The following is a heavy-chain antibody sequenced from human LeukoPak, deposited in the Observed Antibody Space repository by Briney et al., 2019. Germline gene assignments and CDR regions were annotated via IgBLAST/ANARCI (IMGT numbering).Heavy chain of an antibody. CDR3: ARVSRVRNWFDP. V-gene: IGHV1-18*01. CDR2: ISAYNGNT. Sequence: RASVKVSCTASGYTFTSYGISWVRQAPGQGLEWMGWISAYNGNTNYAQKLQGRVTMTTDTSTSTAYMELRSLRSDDTAVYYCARVSRVRNWFDPWGQGTLVTVSS. J-gene: IGHJ5*02. D-gene: IGHD3-10*01. CDR1: GYTFTSYG.